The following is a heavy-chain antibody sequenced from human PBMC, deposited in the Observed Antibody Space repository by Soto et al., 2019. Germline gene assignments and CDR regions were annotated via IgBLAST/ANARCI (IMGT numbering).Heavy chain of an antibody. J-gene: IGHJ4*02. V-gene: IGHV1-2*02. D-gene: IGHD2-15*01. CDR3: ARGRGYCSGGSCDDDYFDY. Sequence: ASVKVSCKASGYTFTGYYMHWVRQAPGQGLEWMGWINPNSGGTNYAQKFQGRVTMTRDTSISTAYMELSRLRSDDTAVYYCARGRGYCSGGSCDDDYFDYWGQGTLVTVSS. CDR1: GYTFTGYY. CDR2: INPNSGGT.